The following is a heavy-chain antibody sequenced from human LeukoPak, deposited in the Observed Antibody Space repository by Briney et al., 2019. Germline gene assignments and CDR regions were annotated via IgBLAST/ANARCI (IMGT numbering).Heavy chain of an antibody. V-gene: IGHV4-61*02. J-gene: IGHJ4*02. CDR3: ARGRYGSVPASFDY. CDR1: GGSISSGSYY. CDR2: IYTSGST. Sequence: PSETLSLTCTVSGGSISSGSYYWSWIRQPAGKGLEWIGRIYTSGSTNYNPSLKSRVTISVDTSKNQFSLKLSSVTAADTAVYYCARGRYGSVPASFDYWGQGTLVTVSS. D-gene: IGHD3-10*01.